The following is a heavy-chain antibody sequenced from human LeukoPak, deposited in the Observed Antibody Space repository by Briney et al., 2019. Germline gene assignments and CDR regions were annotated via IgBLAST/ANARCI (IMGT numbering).Heavy chain of an antibody. CDR1: GGSFSGYY. V-gene: IGHV4-34*01. Sequence: SETLSLTCAVYGGSFSGYYWSWIRQPPGKGLEGIGEINHSGSTNYNPSLKSRVTISVDTSKNQFSLKLSSVTAADTAVYYCARVRARKSLAARPGSSMGYYMDVWGKGTTVTVSS. CDR3: ARVRARKSLAARPGSSMGYYMDV. J-gene: IGHJ6*03. CDR2: INHSGST. D-gene: IGHD6-6*01.